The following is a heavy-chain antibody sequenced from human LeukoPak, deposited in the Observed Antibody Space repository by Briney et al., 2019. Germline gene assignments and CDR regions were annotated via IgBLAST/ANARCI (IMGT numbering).Heavy chain of an antibody. CDR1: GFTFSSYA. V-gene: IGHV3-30-3*01. J-gene: IGHJ5*02. Sequence: GGSLRLSCAASGFTFSSYAMHWVRQAPGKGLEWVAVISYDGSNEYYADSVKGRFTISRDNSKNTLYLQMNSLRAEDTAVYYCAKDLGLGFDPWGQGTLVTVSS. CDR3: AKDLGLGFDP. CDR2: ISYDGSNE.